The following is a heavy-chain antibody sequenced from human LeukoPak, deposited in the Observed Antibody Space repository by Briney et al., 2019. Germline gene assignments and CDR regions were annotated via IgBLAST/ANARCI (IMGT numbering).Heavy chain of an antibody. CDR2: INHSGST. CDR3: ARDRPKYSSSPNWFDP. Sequence: GSLRLSCAASGFTFSSYSMNWVRQPPGKGLEWIGEINHSGSTNYNPSLKSRVTISVDTSKNQFSLKLSSVTAADTAVYYCARDRPKYSSSPNWFDPWGQGTLVTVSS. J-gene: IGHJ5*02. CDR1: GFTFSSYS. V-gene: IGHV4-34*01. D-gene: IGHD6-6*01.